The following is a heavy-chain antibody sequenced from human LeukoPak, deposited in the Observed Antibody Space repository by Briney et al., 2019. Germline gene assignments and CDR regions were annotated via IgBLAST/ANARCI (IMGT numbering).Heavy chain of an antibody. V-gene: IGHV4-39*01. CDR2: GDYSGST. J-gene: IGHJ3*02. CDR3: ARHLDYDTSGDPFDI. CDR1: SDFFSSVTDY. Sequence: SETLSLTCTVSSDFFSSVTDYWAWIRQPPGKGLEWIASGDYSGSTNYNPSLKSRVTISVDVSKNQFSLKVSSVTAADTALFFCARHLDYDTSGDPFDIWGQGTMVTVSS. D-gene: IGHD3-22*01.